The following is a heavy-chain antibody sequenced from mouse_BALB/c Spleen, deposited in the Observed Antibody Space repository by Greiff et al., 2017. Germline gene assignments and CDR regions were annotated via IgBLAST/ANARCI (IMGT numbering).Heavy chain of an antibody. CDR2: ISSGGGST. V-gene: IGHV5-12-1*01. D-gene: IGHD1-1*01. J-gene: IGHJ2*01. Sequence: EVQLVESGGGLVKPGGSLKLSCAASGFAFSSYDMSWVRQTPEKRLEWVAYISSGGGSTYYPDTVKGRFTISRDNAKNTLYLQMSSLKSEDTAMYYCARQDYYGSLYWGQGTTLTVSS. CDR3: ARQDYYGSLY. CDR1: GFAFSSYD.